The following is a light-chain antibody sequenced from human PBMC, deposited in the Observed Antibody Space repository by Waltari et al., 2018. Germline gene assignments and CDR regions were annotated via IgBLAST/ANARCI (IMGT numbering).Light chain of an antibody. CDR1: NYNIGNNY. Sequence: QSVLSQPPSASGTPGQRVTISCSGTNYNIGNNYVYWYHQLPGTAPKLPIYRNKQRPSGVPDRFSGSKSGTSASLAISGLRSEDEAHYYCASWDGSLGGVIFGGGTKLTVL. CDR3: ASWDGSLGGVI. CDR2: RNK. V-gene: IGLV1-47*01. J-gene: IGLJ2*01.